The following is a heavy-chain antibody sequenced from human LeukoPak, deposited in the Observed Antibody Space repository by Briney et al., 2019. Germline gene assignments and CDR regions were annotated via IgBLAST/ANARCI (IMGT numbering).Heavy chain of an antibody. Sequence: GGSLRLSCVASGFTFSSYNMNWVRQAPGKGLEWVSYISSDSSTTYYADSVKGRFTISRDNAKKSLYLQMNSLRVEDTAVYYCASCGSTSCHWGQGILVTVSS. CDR2: ISSDSSTT. J-gene: IGHJ4*02. CDR1: GFTFSSYN. V-gene: IGHV3-48*04. CDR3: ASCGSTSCH. D-gene: IGHD2-2*01.